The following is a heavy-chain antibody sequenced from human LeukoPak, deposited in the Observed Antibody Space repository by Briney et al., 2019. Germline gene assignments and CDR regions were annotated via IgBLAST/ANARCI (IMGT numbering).Heavy chain of an antibody. CDR3: GRQGYTASYFLDY. J-gene: IGHJ4*02. CDR1: GGSINSYY. Sequence: SETLSLTCTVSGGSINSYYWGWVRQPAGKGLEWIGRIYTNTGTTNYKPSLKGRLTMSVDTSKNQFSLNLRSVTAADTAAYYCGRQGYTASYFLDYWSQGTLVTVS. V-gene: IGHV4-4*07. D-gene: IGHD2-2*02. CDR2: IYTNTGTT.